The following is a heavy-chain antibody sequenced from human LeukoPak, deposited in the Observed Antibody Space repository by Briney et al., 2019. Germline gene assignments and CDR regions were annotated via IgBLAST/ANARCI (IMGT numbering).Heavy chain of an antibody. CDR2: IYYSGST. V-gene: IGHV4-59*01. J-gene: IGHJ4*02. CDR1: GGSISSYY. D-gene: IGHD1-26*01. Sequence: PSETLSLTCTVSGGSISSYYWSWIRQPPGKGLEWIGYIYYSGSTNYNPSLKSRVTISVDTSKNQFSLKLSSVIAADTAVYYCARVVGAPYFDYWGRGTLVTVSS. CDR3: ARVVGAPYFDY.